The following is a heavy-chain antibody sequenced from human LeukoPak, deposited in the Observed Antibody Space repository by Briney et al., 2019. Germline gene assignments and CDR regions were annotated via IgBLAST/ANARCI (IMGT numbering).Heavy chain of an antibody. CDR1: GFTFANYA. Sequence: PGGSLRLSCAASGFTFANYAMTWVRQAPGKGLEWVSVISGSGTNAYYADSVKGRFTISRDNRKNILYLDMNTLRAEDTAVYYCAKDPLSSSGSYSGWFDPWGQGTLVIVSS. CDR3: AKDPLSSSGSYSGWFDP. J-gene: IGHJ5*02. V-gene: IGHV3-23*01. CDR2: ISGSGTNA. D-gene: IGHD1-26*01.